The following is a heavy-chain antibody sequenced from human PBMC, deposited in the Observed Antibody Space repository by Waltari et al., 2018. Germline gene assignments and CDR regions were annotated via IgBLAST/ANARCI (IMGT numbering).Heavy chain of an antibody. CDR2: INHRGEP. D-gene: IGHD3-3*01. CDR1: GGSFSXHY. CDR3: XRLWXTLRFLEWLTXVDRFDV. J-gene: IGHJ3*01. Sequence: QVQXQQWGQGLFKPSETLSLTCGIFGGSFSXHYWSXIRPSXGKGLAWIWEINHRGEPKHDPALKXRLNKSADTPKNXFSXKLTSXTXADTGVYXXXRLWXTLRFLEWLTXVDRFDVXGPGTMVTVXS. V-gene: IGHV4-34*01.